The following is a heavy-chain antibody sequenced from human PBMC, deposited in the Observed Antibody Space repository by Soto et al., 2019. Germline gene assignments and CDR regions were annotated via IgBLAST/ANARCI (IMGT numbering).Heavy chain of an antibody. D-gene: IGHD2-8*01. CDR3: ARGRSNTYESSHPPKFDP. Sequence: EVQLVESGGGLVQPGGSLRLSCAASGFTFSTYDMHWVRQATGKGLEWVSAIGTVGDTYYLDSVKGRFTISRENAKNSLYLQMNSLRAWDPAVYYCARGRSNTYESSHPPKFDPWGRGTLVTVSS. V-gene: IGHV3-13*01. J-gene: IGHJ5*02. CDR2: IGTVGDT. CDR1: GFTFSTYD.